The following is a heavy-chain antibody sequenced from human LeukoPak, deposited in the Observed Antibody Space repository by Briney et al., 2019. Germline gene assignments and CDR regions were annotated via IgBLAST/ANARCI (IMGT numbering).Heavy chain of an antibody. CDR1: GFTFSNYW. J-gene: IGHJ4*02. CDR3: ARRTTTVDY. Sequence: GGSLRLSCAASGFTFSNYWMHWVRQAPGEGLVWVSRINGDGSTTSYADSVKGRFTISRDNAKNTLYLQMNSLRAEDTAMYYCARRTTTVDYWGQGTLVTVSS. CDR2: INGDGSTT. D-gene: IGHD1-14*01. V-gene: IGHV3-74*01.